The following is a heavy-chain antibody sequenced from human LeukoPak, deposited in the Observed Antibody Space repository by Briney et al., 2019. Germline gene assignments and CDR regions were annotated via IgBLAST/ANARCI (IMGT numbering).Heavy chain of an antibody. Sequence: GGSLRLSCAASGFTVSSHYMSWFRQAPGMGLEWVSAIYTDGSTYYTDSVKGRFTISRDNFKNTLFLQMNTLRAEDTAVYYCARESGYAVGDYWGQGTLVTVSS. V-gene: IGHV3-53*01. D-gene: IGHD5-12*01. CDR3: ARESGYAVGDY. J-gene: IGHJ4*02. CDR2: IYTDGST. CDR1: GFTVSSHY.